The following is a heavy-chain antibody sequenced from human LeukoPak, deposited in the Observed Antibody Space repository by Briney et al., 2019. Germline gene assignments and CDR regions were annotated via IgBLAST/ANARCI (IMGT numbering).Heavy chain of an antibody. J-gene: IGHJ1*01. V-gene: IGHV3-7*05. CDR2: IKQEGSEK. Sequence: GGSLRLSCAPSVFTFRTYCISWVRQAPGKGRGWVSNIKQEGSEKYYVDSVKGRFTISRDTAKNSLYLQMNSLRAEDTAVYYSSLEGSSWYRYFQNWGQGTLVTVSS. CDR3: SLEGSSWYRYFQN. D-gene: IGHD6-13*01. CDR1: VFTFRTYC.